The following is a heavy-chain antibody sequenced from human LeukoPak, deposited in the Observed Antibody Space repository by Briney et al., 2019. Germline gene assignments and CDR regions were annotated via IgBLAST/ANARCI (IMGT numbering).Heavy chain of an antibody. J-gene: IGHJ3*02. V-gene: IGHV4-59*01. CDR2: IYYSGST. CDR3: ARQNYGDAFDI. D-gene: IGHD3-16*01. CDR1: GGSISSYY. Sequence: SETLSLTCTVSGGSISSYYWSWNRQPPGKGLEWIGYIYYSGSTNYNPSLKSRVTISVDTSKNQFSLKLSSVTAADTAVYYCARQNYGDAFDIWGQGTMVTVSS.